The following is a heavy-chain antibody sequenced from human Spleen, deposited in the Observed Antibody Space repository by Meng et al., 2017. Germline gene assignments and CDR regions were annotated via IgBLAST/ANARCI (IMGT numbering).Heavy chain of an antibody. J-gene: IGHJ4*02. D-gene: IGHD6-19*01. CDR3: VRGYSSGEGYFES. V-gene: IGHV4-61*08. Sequence: QVQLQGSGPGLVKPSQTLSLTCTVSGGSISSGGYYWNWIRQPPGKGLEWIGYIYYSGSTNYNPSLKSRVTISVDTSKNQFSLRLTSVTAADTAVYFCVRGYSSGEGYFESWGQGTLVTVSS. CDR1: GGSISSGGYY. CDR2: IYYSGST.